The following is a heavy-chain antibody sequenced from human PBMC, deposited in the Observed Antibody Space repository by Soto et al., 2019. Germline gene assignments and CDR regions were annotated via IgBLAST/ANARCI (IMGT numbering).Heavy chain of an antibody. Sequence: SETLSLTCAVYGGSFSCYYWIWIRQPPGKGLEWIGEINHSGSTNYNPSLKSRVTISVDTSKNQFSLKLSSVTAADTAVYYCARLSGITIFGVVKGPFDYWGQGTLVTVSS. D-gene: IGHD3-3*01. CDR3: ARLSGITIFGVVKGPFDY. CDR2: INHSGST. CDR1: GGSFSCYY. J-gene: IGHJ4*02. V-gene: IGHV4-34*01.